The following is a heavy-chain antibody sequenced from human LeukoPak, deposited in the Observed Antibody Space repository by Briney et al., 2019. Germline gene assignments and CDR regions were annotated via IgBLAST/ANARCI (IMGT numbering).Heavy chain of an antibody. CDR1: GFTFSSYS. Sequence: PGGSLRLSCAASGFTFSSYSMNWVRQAPGKGLEWVSSISSSSSYIYYADSVKGRFTISRDNAKNSLYLQMNSPRAEDTAVYYCARDSIAVAGGDYWGQGTLVTVSS. CDR3: ARDSIAVAGGDY. CDR2: ISSSSSYI. D-gene: IGHD6-19*01. J-gene: IGHJ4*02. V-gene: IGHV3-21*01.